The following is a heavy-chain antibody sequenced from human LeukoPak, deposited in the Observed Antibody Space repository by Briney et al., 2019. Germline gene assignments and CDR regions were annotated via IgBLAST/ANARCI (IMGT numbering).Heavy chain of an antibody. CDR3: ARARMLLTFWGLRGEKTDAFDI. CDR1: GYSFSSCC. CDR2: IYPGDSDT. D-gene: IGHD3-16*01. Sequence: GESLKISCRGSGYSFSSCCIGWVRQMPGKGLEWMGIIYPGDSDTRNSPSFQGQVTISADKSISTAYLQWSSLKASDTAMYFCARARMLLTFWGLRGEKTDAFDIGSQGTMVTVSS. V-gene: IGHV5-51*01. J-gene: IGHJ3*02.